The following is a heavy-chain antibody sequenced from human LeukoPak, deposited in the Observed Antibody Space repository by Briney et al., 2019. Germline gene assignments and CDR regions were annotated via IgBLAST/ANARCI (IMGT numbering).Heavy chain of an antibody. D-gene: IGHD5-18*01. J-gene: IGHJ3*01. V-gene: IGHV3-7*01. CDR3: ARERNTAIVTAFDV. CDR1: GFTFSSYW. CDR2: IKQDGSEK. Sequence: GGSLRLSCAASGFTFSSYWMSWVRQAPGKGLEWVANIKQDGSEKYYVDSVKGRFTISRDNAKNSLYLQMNSLRVEDTAVYFCARERNTAIVTAFDVWGQGTMVTVSS.